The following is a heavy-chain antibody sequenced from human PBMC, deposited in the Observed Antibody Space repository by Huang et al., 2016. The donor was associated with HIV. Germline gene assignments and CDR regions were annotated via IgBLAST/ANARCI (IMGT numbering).Heavy chain of an antibody. V-gene: IGHV1-8*02. Sequence: QVHLVQSGAEVKKPGASVKVSCKASGYTFTNYDINLVRQAPGRGLGWMGWMNPNTGNTGFAQSFQGRVTMTRKTSITTAYMELTSLTSEDTAVYYCARSAYGDLDYWGLGTLVIVSS. D-gene: IGHD4-17*01. CDR1: GYTFTNYD. CDR2: MNPNTGNT. CDR3: ARSAYGDLDY. J-gene: IGHJ4*02.